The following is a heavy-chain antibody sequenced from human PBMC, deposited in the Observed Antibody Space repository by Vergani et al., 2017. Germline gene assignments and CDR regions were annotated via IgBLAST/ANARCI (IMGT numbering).Heavy chain of an antibody. Sequence: QVQLVESGGGEVQPGRSLRLSCSAAGFPFSDYGVHWVRQAPGKGLEWVSVISYDGNKKNYADSVKGRFTISRHNSKNTLYLEMNALRAEDTAVYYCARDFLTRVTTLDYYYMGVWGKGTTVTVSS. V-gene: IGHV3-30*03. CDR1: GFPFSDYG. J-gene: IGHJ6*03. D-gene: IGHD1-1*01. CDR2: ISYDGNKK. CDR3: ARDFLTRVTTLDYYYMGV.